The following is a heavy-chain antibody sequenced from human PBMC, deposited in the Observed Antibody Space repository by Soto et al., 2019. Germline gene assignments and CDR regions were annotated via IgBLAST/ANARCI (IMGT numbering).Heavy chain of an antibody. V-gene: IGHV4-59*01. Sequence: SETLSLTFPVSGGSISTYYWNWIRPPPGKGLEWIGYIYYSGSTSYNPSFKSRVTMTTDNYISTAYMELSSLSSEDTAMYYCARRLEWPRGAFDIWGQGTMVTVSS. J-gene: IGHJ3*02. CDR2: IYYSGST. CDR1: GGSISTYY. D-gene: IGHD3-3*01. CDR3: ARRLEWPRGAFDI.